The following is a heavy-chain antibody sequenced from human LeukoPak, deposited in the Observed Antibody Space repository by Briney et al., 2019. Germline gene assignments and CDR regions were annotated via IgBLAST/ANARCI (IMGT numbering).Heavy chain of an antibody. Sequence: ASVKVSCKASGYTFTSYYMHWVRQAPGQGLEWMGIINPSGGSTSYAQKFQGRVTMTRDTSTSTVYMELSSLRSEDTAVYYCARADYDFWSGYGGGDYTDVWGKGTTVTVSS. CDR2: INPSGGST. J-gene: IGHJ6*03. D-gene: IGHD3-3*01. CDR3: ARADYDFWSGYGGGDYTDV. V-gene: IGHV1-46*03. CDR1: GYTFTSYY.